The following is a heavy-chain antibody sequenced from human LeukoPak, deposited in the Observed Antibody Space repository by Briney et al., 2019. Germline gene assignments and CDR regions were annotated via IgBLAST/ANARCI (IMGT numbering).Heavy chain of an antibody. J-gene: IGHJ5*02. Sequence: ASVKVSCKASGYTFTDYYMHWVRQAPGQGFEWMGWINPDSGGTNYAQKFQGRVTMTRDTSISTAYMELSRLRSNDTAVYYCARRALFGDSGYDYIWFDPWGQGTLVTVSS. CDR2: INPDSGGT. D-gene: IGHD5-12*01. V-gene: IGHV1-2*02. CDR1: GYTFTDYY. CDR3: ARRALFGDSGYDYIWFDP.